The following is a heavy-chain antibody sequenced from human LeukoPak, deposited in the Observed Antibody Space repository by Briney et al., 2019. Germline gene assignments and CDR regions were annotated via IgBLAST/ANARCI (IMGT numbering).Heavy chain of an antibody. D-gene: IGHD5-18*01. CDR3: ARSYSYGGIHY. J-gene: IGHJ4*02. CDR1: GFTFKNAW. V-gene: IGHV3-30*03. CDR2: ISYDGSNK. Sequence: GGSLRLSCEASGFTFKNAWMIWVRQAPGKGLEWVAVISYDGSNKYYADSVKGRFTISRDNSKNTLYLQMNSLRAEDTAVYYCARSYSYGGIHYWGQGTLVTVSS.